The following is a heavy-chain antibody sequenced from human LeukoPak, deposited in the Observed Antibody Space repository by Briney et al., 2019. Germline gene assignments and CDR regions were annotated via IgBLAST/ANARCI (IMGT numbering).Heavy chain of an antibody. Sequence: PSETLPHTCVVNGESFSNHYWTWIRQSPGKGLEWIGEIEQRGNTNYNPSLKSRVTISVDTSKNEFSLKLKSMTAADTAVFYCARGRGVAARCGFDFWGQGTTVTVSS. V-gene: IGHV4-34*01. CDR2: IEQRGNT. D-gene: IGHD6-6*01. CDR3: ARGRGVAARCGFDF. CDR1: GESFSNHY. J-gene: IGHJ4*02.